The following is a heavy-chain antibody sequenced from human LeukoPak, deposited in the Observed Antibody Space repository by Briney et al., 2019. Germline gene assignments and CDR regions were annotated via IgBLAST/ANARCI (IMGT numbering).Heavy chain of an antibody. V-gene: IGHV3-30*04. Sequence: GGSLRLSCAASGFTFSSYAMHWVRQAPGKGLEWVAVISYDGSNKYYADSVKGRFTISRDNSKNTLYLQMNSLRAEDTAVYYCARDDWFDPWGQGTLVTVSS. J-gene: IGHJ5*02. CDR1: GFTFSSYA. CDR3: ARDDWFDP. CDR2: ISYDGSNK.